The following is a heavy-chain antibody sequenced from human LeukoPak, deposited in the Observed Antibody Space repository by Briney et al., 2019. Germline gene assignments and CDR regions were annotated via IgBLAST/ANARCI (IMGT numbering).Heavy chain of an antibody. CDR1: GGSISRYF. D-gene: IGHD6-19*01. V-gene: IGHV4-59*08. CDR3: ARLIAVAGTFYYFDY. Sequence: PSETLSHTCTVSGGSISRYFWTWIRLPPTKGLEWIGYISSSGSTSYNPSLTSRVTISIDTSKNHFSLKLGSVTAADTAVYYCARLIAVAGTFYYFDYWGQGTLVTVSS. J-gene: IGHJ4*02. CDR2: ISSSGST.